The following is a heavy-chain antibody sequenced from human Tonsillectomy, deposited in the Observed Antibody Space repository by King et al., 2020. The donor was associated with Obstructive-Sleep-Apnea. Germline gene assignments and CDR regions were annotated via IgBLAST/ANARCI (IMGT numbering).Heavy chain of an antibody. CDR3: ARGGSGYVSGYGVPPGY. J-gene: IGHJ4*02. CDR1: GCTFSSYA. Sequence: QLVQSGAEVKKPGSSVKVSCKASGCTFSSYAISWVRQAPGQGLEWMGGIIPIFGTANYAQKFQGRVTITADESTSTAYMELSSLRSEDTAVYYCARGGSGYVSGYGVPPGYWGQGTLVTVSS. D-gene: IGHD5-12*01. CDR2: IIPIFGTA. V-gene: IGHV1-69*01.